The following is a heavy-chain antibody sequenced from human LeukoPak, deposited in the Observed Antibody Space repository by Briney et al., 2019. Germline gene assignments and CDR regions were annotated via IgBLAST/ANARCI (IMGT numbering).Heavy chain of an antibody. CDR2: IYYSGST. J-gene: IGHJ4*02. D-gene: IGHD2-2*01. V-gene: IGHV4-59*01. Sequence: SETLSLTCTVSSGSISSYYWNWLRQPPGKGLEWIGYIYYSGSTNYNPCLKSRITISVDTSKNPFSLKLSSVTAAVTAVYYCARARCPSCTLDYWGQGTLVTVSS. CDR1: SGSISSYY. CDR3: ARARCPSCTLDY.